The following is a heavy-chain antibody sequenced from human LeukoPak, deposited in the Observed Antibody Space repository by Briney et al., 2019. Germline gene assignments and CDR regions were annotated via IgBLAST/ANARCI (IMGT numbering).Heavy chain of an antibody. V-gene: IGHV4-39*07. Sequence: PSETLSLTCTVSGGSISSSSYYWGWIRQPPGKGLEWIGSIYYSGSTYYNPSLKSRVTISVDTSKNQFSLKLNSVTAADTAVYYCARDLNIMTAHDAFDIWGQGTMVTVSS. J-gene: IGHJ3*02. CDR2: IYYSGST. CDR1: GGSISSSSYY. CDR3: ARDLNIMTAHDAFDI. D-gene: IGHD3-9*01.